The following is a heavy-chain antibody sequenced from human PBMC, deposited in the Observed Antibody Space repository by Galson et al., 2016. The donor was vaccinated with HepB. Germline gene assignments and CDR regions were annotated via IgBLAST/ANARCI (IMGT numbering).Heavy chain of an antibody. J-gene: IGHJ4*02. Sequence: SLRLSCAASGFTFSHHDMNWVRQAPGKGLEWVSNINYIGERTYYADSVKGRFTISRDNSKNTLHLQMDSLRVEDMAVYYCVKDPNWESGYWGQGTLVTVSS. CDR2: INYIGERT. V-gene: IGHV3-23*01. CDR3: VKDPNWESGY. CDR1: GFTFSHHD. D-gene: IGHD1-26*01.